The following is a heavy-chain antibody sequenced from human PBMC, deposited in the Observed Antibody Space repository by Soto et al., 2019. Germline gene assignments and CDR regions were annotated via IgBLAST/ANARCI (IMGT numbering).Heavy chain of an antibody. CDR2: IYYSGST. CDR1: GGSISSSSYY. V-gene: IGHV4-39*01. J-gene: IGHJ4*02. Sequence: SETLSLTCTVSGGSISSSSYYWGWIRQPPGKGLEWIGSIYYSGSTYYNPSLKSRVTISVDTSKNQFSPKLSSVTAADTAVYYCASLLLWFGEFLHYFDYWGQGTLVTVSS. D-gene: IGHD3-10*01. CDR3: ASLLLWFGEFLHYFDY.